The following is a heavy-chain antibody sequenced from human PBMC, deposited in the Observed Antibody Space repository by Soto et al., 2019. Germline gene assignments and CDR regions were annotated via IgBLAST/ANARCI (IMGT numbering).Heavy chain of an antibody. J-gene: IGHJ3*02. CDR3: AKTANGWFSAFDI. CDR2: ISGSGGTT. Sequence: EVQLLESGGGLVQPGGSLRLSCAASGFTFSIYAMSWVRQAPGKGLEWVSAISGSGGTTYYADSVKGRFTFSRDNSKNTLYLQMNSLRAEDKAVYYCAKTANGWFSAFDIWGEGTMVTVSS. V-gene: IGHV3-23*01. CDR1: GFTFSIYA. D-gene: IGHD6-19*01.